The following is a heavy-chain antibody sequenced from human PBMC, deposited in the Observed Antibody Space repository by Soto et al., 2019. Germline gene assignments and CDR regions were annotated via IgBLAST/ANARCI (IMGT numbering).Heavy chain of an antibody. CDR1: GGSISSSSYY. D-gene: IGHD5-12*01. CDR2: IYYSGST. Sequence: SETLSLTCTVSGGSISSSSYYWGWIRQPPGKGLEWIGSIYYSGSTYYNPSLKSRVTISVDTSKNQFSLKLSSVTAADTAVYYCARGAKFFDNWGQGTLVTVSS. V-gene: IGHV4-39*01. CDR3: ARGAKFFDN. J-gene: IGHJ4*02.